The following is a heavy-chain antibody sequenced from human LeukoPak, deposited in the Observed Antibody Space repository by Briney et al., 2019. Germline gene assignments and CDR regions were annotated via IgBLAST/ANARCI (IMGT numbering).Heavy chain of an antibody. J-gene: IGHJ4*02. D-gene: IGHD3-22*01. CDR1: GDSIIDSTYY. V-gene: IGHV4-39*01. Sequence: PSETLSLTCTVFGDSIIDSTYYWGWIRQPPGEGLDWIGVINYSGSTYYNPSLRSRVTISVDTSKNQFSLKLNSVTASDTAVYYCARGYDFWGQGTLVTVSS. CDR2: INYSGST. CDR3: ARGYDF.